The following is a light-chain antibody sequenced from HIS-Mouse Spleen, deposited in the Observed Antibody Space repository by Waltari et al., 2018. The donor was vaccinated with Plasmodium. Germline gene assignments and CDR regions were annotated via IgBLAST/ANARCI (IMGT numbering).Light chain of an antibody. CDR2: EDS. Sequence: SYELTQPPSVSVSPGQTARITCSGDALQKNYAYWYQQKSGQAPVLVIYEDSKRPYGIPERFAGSSSGTMATLNISGAQGEDEADYYCYSTDSSGNHRVFGGGTKLTVL. J-gene: IGLJ3*02. CDR3: YSTDSSGNHRV. CDR1: ALQKNY. V-gene: IGLV3-10*01.